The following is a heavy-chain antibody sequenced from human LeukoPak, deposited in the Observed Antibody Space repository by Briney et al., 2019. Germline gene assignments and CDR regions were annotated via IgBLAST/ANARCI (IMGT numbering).Heavy chain of an antibody. CDR3: AREVYDSSGYYYGPRNYYYYYYMDV. J-gene: IGHJ6*03. D-gene: IGHD3-22*01. CDR1: GGSFSGYY. V-gene: IGHV4-34*01. Sequence: SETLSLTCAVYGGSFSGYYWSWIRQPPGKGLEWIGEINHSGSTNYNPSLKSRVTMSVDTSKNQFSLKLSSVTAADTAVYYCAREVYDSSGYYYGPRNYYYYYYMDVWGKGTTVTISS. CDR2: INHSGST.